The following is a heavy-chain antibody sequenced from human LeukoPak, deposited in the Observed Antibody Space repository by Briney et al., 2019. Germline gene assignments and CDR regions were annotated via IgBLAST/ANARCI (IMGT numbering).Heavy chain of an antibody. D-gene: IGHD4-17*01. CDR2: IKQDGSDK. V-gene: IGHV3-7*01. CDR1: GFTFSSFW. Sequence: PGGSLRLSCAASGFTFSSFWMSWVRQAPGKGLEWVANIKQDGSDKNYVDSVRGRFTISRDNAKNSLYLQMNSLRPEDTAVYYCVRIYGDTKDYFDYWGQGTLVTVSS. CDR3: VRIYGDTKDYFDY. J-gene: IGHJ4*02.